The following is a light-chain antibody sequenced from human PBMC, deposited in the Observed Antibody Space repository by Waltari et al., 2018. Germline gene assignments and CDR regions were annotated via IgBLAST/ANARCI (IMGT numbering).Light chain of an antibody. CDR3: QQYEDVPYT. V-gene: IGKV1-33*01. CDR1: QYISSY. Sequence: DIQMTQSPSSLSASVGDTVTITCQASQYISSYLNWYQQRPGKAPKLLIYDVSNLESGVPSRFSGGGSATDFSFTISSLQSEDIATYYCQQYEDVPYTFGQGTKLMIK. CDR2: DVS. J-gene: IGKJ2*01.